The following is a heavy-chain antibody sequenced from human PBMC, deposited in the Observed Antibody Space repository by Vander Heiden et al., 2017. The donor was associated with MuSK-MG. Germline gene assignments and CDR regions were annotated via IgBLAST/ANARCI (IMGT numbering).Heavy chain of an antibody. CDR1: GFTFSSYS. V-gene: IGHV3-21*01. Sequence: EVQLVESGGGLVKPGGSLRLSCAASGFTFSSYSMNWVRQAPGKGLEWVSSISSSSRYIYDADSVKGRFTISRDNAKNSLYLKMNSLRAEDTAVYDCARDVGGYSDYWGQGTLVTVSS. J-gene: IGHJ4*02. D-gene: IGHD3-10*01. CDR3: ARDVGGYSDY. CDR2: ISSSSRYI.